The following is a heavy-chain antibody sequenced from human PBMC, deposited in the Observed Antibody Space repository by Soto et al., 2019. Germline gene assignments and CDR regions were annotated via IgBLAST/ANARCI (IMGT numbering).Heavy chain of an antibody. D-gene: IGHD3-22*01. V-gene: IGHV1-69*04. CDR3: ARDQLYYNDISGRPLNAFDV. CDR1: GGTFSTYT. CDR2: VIPILNMA. Sequence: SVKVSCKASGGTFSTYTISWVRQAPGQGLEWMGRVIPILNMANYAQKFQGRVTITADKSTSTAYMILNSLRAEDTAVYYCARDQLYYNDISGRPLNAFDVWGQGTMVTVS. J-gene: IGHJ3*01.